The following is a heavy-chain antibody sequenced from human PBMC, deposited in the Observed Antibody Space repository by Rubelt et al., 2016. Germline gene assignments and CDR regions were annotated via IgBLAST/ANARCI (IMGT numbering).Heavy chain of an antibody. V-gene: IGHV1-2*02. CDR2: IDPNSGDT. J-gene: IGHJ5*02. CDR3: ARRNLVVVSVAEYNWFDP. Sequence: QVQLVQSGSELKKPGASVKVSCKASGYTFTGYYMHWVRQAPGQGLEWMGWIDPNSGDTNCAQKFQGRVTMTRETSISSAYMELSSLRSDDTAVYYGARRNLVVVSVAEYNWFDPWGQGTLVTVSS. D-gene: IGHD2-2*01. CDR1: GYTFTGYY.